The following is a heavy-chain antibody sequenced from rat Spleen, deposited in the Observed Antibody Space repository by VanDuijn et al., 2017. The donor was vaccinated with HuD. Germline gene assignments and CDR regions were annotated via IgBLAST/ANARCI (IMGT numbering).Heavy chain of an antibody. CDR3: TRSVFDY. CDR2: ITTTGGST. CDR1: GFTFNNYW. J-gene: IGHJ2*01. V-gene: IGHV5-31*01. Sequence: EVQLVESGGGLVQPGKSLKLSCVASGFTFNNYWMTWIRQAPGKGLEWVASITTTGGSTFYPDSVKGRFTVSRDNAKSTLYLQMNSLRSEDTATYYCTRSVFDYWGQGVMVTVSS.